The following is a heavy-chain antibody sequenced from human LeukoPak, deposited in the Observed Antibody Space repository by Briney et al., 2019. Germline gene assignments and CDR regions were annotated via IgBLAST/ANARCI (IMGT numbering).Heavy chain of an antibody. J-gene: IGHJ5*02. V-gene: IGHV4-59*01. CDR2: ISYSGNT. Sequence: SETLSLTCTVSGGSINNYYWKWIRQPPGKGLEWIASISYSGNTNYSPSLQSRVTMSLDTSKNQFSLRLRSVTAADTAVYYCARAGSSGWYGESWGQGIRSPSPQ. D-gene: IGHD6-19*01. CDR3: ARAGSSGWYGES. CDR1: GGSINNYY.